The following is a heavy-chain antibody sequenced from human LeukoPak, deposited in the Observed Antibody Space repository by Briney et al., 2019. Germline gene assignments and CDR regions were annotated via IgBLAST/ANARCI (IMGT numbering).Heavy chain of an antibody. D-gene: IGHD6-13*01. CDR3: ARGRYSSSWYPDYYYYYGMDV. J-gene: IGHJ6*02. V-gene: IGHV1-8*01. Sequence: GASVKVSCKASGYTFTSYDIKWVRQATGQGLEWMGWVNHNSGNTGYAQKFQGRVTMTRNTSMSTAYMELSSLRSEDTAVYYCARGRYSSSWYPDYYYYYGMDVWGQGTTVTVSS. CDR2: VNHNSGNT. CDR1: GYTFTSYD.